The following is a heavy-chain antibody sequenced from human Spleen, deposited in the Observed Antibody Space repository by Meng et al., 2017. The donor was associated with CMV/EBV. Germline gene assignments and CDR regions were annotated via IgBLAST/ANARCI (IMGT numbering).Heavy chain of an antibody. CDR1: GFIFSSYS. D-gene: IGHD6-13*01. CDR2: ISSSSSYI. V-gene: IGHV3-21*01. J-gene: IGHJ4*02. CDR3: TREHLVTYDY. Sequence: GSLSLSCGASGFIFSSYSMNWVRQAPGKGLEGVSSISSSSSYIHYADSVKGRFTISRDNAKISLYLQMNSLRVEDTAVYYCTREHLVTYDYWGQGTLVTVSS.